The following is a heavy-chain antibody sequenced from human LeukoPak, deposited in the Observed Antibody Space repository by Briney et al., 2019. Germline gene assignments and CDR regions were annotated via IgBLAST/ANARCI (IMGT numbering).Heavy chain of an antibody. CDR3: ARVTTVASANWFDP. D-gene: IGHD4-23*01. CDR2: INHSGST. CDR1: GGSFSGYY. Sequence: SETLSLTCAVYGGSFSGYYWSWIRQPPGKGLEWIGEINHSGSTNYNPSLKSRVTISVDTSKNQFSLKLSSVTAADTAVYYCARVTTVASANWFDPGAREPWSPSPQ. J-gene: IGHJ5*02. V-gene: IGHV4-34*01.